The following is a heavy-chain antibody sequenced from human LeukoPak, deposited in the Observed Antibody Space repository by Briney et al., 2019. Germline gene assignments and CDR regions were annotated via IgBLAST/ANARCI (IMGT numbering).Heavy chain of an antibody. CDR2: ISYDGSNK. V-gene: IGHV3-30-3*01. D-gene: IGHD6-13*01. J-gene: IGHJ1*01. CDR1: GFTFSSYA. Sequence: GGSLRLSCAASGFTFSSYAMHWVRQAPGKGLEWVAVISYDGSNKYYADSVKGRFTISRDNSKSTLYLQMNGLRAEDTAVYYCARASYSSSWYFGEYFQ. CDR3: ARASYSSSWYFGEYFQ.